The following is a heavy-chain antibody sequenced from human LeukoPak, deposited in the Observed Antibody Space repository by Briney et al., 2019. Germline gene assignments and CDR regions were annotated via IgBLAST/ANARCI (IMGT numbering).Heavy chain of an antibody. CDR1: GFTFSQNG. D-gene: IGHD4-23*01. V-gene: IGHV3-30*02. CDR2: IEYDGSDK. J-gene: IGHJ4*02. Sequence: GGSLRLSCAASGFTFSQNGMHWVRQAPGKGLEWMAFIEYDGSDKYFADSVKGRFTISRDNSKNMLYLQMNSLRAEDTAVYYCAKERKLLPFDCWGQGTLVTVSS. CDR3: AKERKLLPFDC.